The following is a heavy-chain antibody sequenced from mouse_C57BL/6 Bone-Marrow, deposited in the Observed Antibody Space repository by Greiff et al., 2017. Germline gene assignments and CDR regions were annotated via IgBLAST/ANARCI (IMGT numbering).Heavy chain of an antibody. CDR1: GYTFTSYG. D-gene: IGHD1-1*01. V-gene: IGHV1-81*01. J-gene: IGHJ3*01. Sequence: QVQLKESGAELARPGASVKLSCKASGYTFTSYGISWVKQRTGQGLEWIGEIYPRSGNTYYNEKFKGKATLNADKSSSTAYMELRSLTSEDSAVYFCARSEYYGSNFAYWGQGTLVTVSA. CDR2: IYPRSGNT. CDR3: ARSEYYGSNFAY.